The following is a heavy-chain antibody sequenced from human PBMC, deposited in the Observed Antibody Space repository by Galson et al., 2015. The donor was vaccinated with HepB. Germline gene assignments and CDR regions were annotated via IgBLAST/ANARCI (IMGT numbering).Heavy chain of an antibody. V-gene: IGHV3-11*01. J-gene: IGHJ3*02. CDR1: GFTFSDYY. CDR2: ISSSGSTI. CDR3: ARVPSWLDTPDAFDI. Sequence: SLRLSCAASGFTFSDYYMSWIRQAPGKGLEWVSYISSSGSTIYYADSVKGRFTISRDNAKNSLYLQMNSLRAEDTAVYYCARVPSWLDTPDAFDIGAKGQWSPSLQ. D-gene: IGHD5-18*01.